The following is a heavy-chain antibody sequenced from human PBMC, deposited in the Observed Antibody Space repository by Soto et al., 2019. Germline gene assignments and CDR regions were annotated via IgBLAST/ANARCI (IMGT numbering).Heavy chain of an antibody. Sequence: QVQFVPSGAEVKKPGASVRVSCKASGSRFTSQTIHWVRQAPGERPEWMGWIIAASGNTKYSQIFQGRLSITRDTPASIVYMDLTNLRSEDTAVYYCARLRFCGGDTCYPLDIWGQGTSLIVSS. CDR3: ARLRFCGGDTCYPLDI. CDR1: GSRFTSQT. V-gene: IGHV1-3*01. CDR2: IIAASGNT. D-gene: IGHD2-21*02. J-gene: IGHJ3*02.